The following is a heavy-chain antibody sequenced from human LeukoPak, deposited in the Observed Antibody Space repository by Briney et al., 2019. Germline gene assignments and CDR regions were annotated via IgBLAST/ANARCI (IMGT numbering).Heavy chain of an antibody. CDR1: GGSISSYY. V-gene: IGHV4-59*01. CDR3: ARVPPLSRPYTGNNYYFDY. D-gene: IGHD5-24*01. CDR2: ISYTGGT. J-gene: IGHJ4*02. Sequence: PSETLSLTCTVSGGSISSYYWSWIRQPPGKGLEWIGYISYTGGTYYNPSLKSRVTISVDTSKNQFSLKLSSVTAADTAVYYCARVPPLSRPYTGNNYYFDYWGQGTLVTVSS.